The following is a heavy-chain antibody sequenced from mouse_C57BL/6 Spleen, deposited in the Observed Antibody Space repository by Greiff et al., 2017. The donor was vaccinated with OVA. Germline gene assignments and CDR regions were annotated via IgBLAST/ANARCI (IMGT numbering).Heavy chain of an antibody. CDR2: IRSKSNNYAT. CDR3: VRQYDYDDYFDY. V-gene: IGHV10-1*01. Sequence: EVKLMESGGGLVQPKGSLKLSCAASGFSFNTYAMNWVRQAPGKGLEWVARIRSKSNNYATYYADSVKDRFTISRDDSESMLYLQMNNLKTEDTAMYYCVRQYDYDDYFDYWGQGTTLTVSS. J-gene: IGHJ2*01. CDR1: GFSFNTYA. D-gene: IGHD2-4*01.